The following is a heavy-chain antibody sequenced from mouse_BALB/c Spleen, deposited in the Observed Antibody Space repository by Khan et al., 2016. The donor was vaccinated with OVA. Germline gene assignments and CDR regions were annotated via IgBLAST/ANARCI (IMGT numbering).Heavy chain of an antibody. J-gene: IGHJ1*01. CDR2: ISSGATYT. CDR1: GFTFSSYT. CDR3: ARDGNYAHWYFDV. V-gene: IGHV5-6-4*01. Sequence: EVELVESGGGLVKPGGSLKLSCAASGFTFSSYTLSWVRQTPEMRLEWVATISSGATYTYYPDRVKGRFTIFRDNAKNTLYLQMSSLKSEDTAMXYWARDGNYAHWYFDVWGAGTTVTVSA. D-gene: IGHD2-1*01.